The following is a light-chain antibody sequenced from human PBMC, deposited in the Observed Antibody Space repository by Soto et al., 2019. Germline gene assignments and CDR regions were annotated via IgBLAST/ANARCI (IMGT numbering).Light chain of an antibody. CDR1: QSVRSTP. CDR3: QQYGSSGT. V-gene: IGKV3-20*01. CDR2: GAS. Sequence: EIEMTQSPATLSVSPGERATLSCRASQSVRSTPLAWYQQKPGQAPRLLIYGASNRATGIPDRFSGSGSGTDFTLTISRLEPEDFAVYYCQQYGSSGTFGQGTKVDIK. J-gene: IGKJ1*01.